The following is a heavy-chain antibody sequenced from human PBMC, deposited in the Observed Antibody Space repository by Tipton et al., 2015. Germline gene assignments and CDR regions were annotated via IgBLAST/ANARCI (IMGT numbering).Heavy chain of an antibody. CDR2: IYYSGTT. CDR1: SDSISKYY. V-gene: IGHV4-59*04. D-gene: IGHD3-9*01. J-gene: IGHJ4*02. Sequence: TLSLTCTVSSDSISKYYWSWIRQPPGKGLEWIGSIYYSGTTYYTPSLKSRVTISTDTSKNQFSLKLTSVTAADTAVYYCACQDYDSLTRDYQTVDYWGQGTLVTVSS. CDR3: ACQDYDSLTRDYQTVDY.